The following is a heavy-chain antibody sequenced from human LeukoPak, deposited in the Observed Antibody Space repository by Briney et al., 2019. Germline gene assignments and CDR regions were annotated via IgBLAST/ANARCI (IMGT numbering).Heavy chain of an antibody. V-gene: IGHV4-34*01. J-gene: IGHJ4*02. Sequence: SETLSLTCAVYGGSFSRYSWSWVRQPPGKGLEWIGESNHSGSSRYSPSLKSRVTMSLDTSKNQFSLRLSSVTAADTAVYYCARITGYSSSQLDYWGQGTLVTVSS. CDR1: GGSFSRYS. D-gene: IGHD6-13*01. CDR2: SNHSGSS. CDR3: ARITGYSSSQLDY.